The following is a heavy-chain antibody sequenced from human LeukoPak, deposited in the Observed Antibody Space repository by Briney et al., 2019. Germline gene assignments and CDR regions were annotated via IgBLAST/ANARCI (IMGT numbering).Heavy chain of an antibody. CDR1: GFTFSSYS. J-gene: IGHJ5*02. CDR2: ISSSSSYI. D-gene: IGHD6-19*01. V-gene: IGHV3-21*01. Sequence: PGGSLRLSCAASGFTFSSYSMNWVRQAPGKGLEWVSSISSSSSYIYYADSVKGRFTISRDNAKNSLYLQMNSLRAEDTAVYYCAREHIAVAGPNWFDPWGQGTLVTVSS. CDR3: AREHIAVAGPNWFDP.